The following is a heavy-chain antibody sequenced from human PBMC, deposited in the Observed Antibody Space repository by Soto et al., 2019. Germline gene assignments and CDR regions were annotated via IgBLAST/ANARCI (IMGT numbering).Heavy chain of an antibody. CDR3: VKQAHGLDGVAFDY. Sequence: LRLSCSASGFIFSESTIYWVRQVPGKGLEAISAVSTSGRSTYYADSVKDRSTISRDNSKNTLFLQMGSLRPEDTAIYYCVKQAHGLDGVAFDYWGQGTQVTVSS. V-gene: IGHV3-64D*06. J-gene: IGHJ4*02. CDR2: VSTSGRST. CDR1: GFIFSEST. D-gene: IGHD2-15*01.